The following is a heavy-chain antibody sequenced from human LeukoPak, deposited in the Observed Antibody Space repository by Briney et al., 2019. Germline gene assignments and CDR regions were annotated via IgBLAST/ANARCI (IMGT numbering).Heavy chain of an antibody. Sequence: GGSLRLSCAASGFTFSDSAMHWVRQASGKGLEWVGRIRGKGFSDPPAYAASVKDRFTISRDDSESTAYLQMNSLKAEDTAVYYCTVPQSGGNWFDPWGPGTQVTVSS. D-gene: IGHD3-16*01. CDR2: IRGKGFSDPP. J-gene: IGHJ5*02. CDR3: TVPQSGGNWFDP. CDR1: GFTFSDSA. V-gene: IGHV3-73*01.